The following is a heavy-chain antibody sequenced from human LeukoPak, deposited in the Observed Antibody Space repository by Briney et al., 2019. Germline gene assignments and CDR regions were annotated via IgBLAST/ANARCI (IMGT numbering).Heavy chain of an antibody. CDR3: ARDLGTNDAFDI. Sequence: ETLSLTCAVSGGSISSSSYSWSWIRQPPGKGLEWVSIIYTGGSTYYAHSVKGRFTISRDNSKNTVYLQMNSLRAEDTAVYFCARDLGTNDAFDIWGQGTMLTVSS. CDR2: IYTGGST. D-gene: IGHD7-27*01. CDR1: GGSISSSSYS. V-gene: IGHV3-53*01. J-gene: IGHJ3*02.